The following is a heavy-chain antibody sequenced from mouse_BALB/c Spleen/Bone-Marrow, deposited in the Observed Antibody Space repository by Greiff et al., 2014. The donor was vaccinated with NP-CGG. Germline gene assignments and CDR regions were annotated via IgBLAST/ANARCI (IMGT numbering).Heavy chain of an antibody. Sequence: EVQVVESGGGLVQPGGSRKLSCAASGFTFSSFGMHWVRQAPEKGLEWVAYISSGSSAIYYADTVRGRFTISRDNPKNTLFLQMTGLSSGDTARIYVARGGNWENFNYWGQGTILTVSS. D-gene: IGHD4-1*01. V-gene: IGHV5-17*02. CDR1: GFTFSSFG. J-gene: IGHJ2*01. CDR2: ISSGSSAI. CDR3: ARGGNWENFNY.